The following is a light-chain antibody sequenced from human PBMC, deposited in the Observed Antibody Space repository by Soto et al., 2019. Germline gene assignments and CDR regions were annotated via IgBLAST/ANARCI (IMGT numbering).Light chain of an antibody. CDR2: EGN. V-gene: IGLV2-23*01. CDR3: CSFAGSSTLYV. J-gene: IGLJ1*01. Sequence: QSVLTQPASASGSPGQSITISCTGTSSDVGSYNLVSWYQQHPGKAPKLMIYEGNKRPSGVSNRFSGSKSGNTASLTISRLQAEDEADYYCCSFAGSSTLYVFGTGTKVTVL. CDR1: SSDVGSYNL.